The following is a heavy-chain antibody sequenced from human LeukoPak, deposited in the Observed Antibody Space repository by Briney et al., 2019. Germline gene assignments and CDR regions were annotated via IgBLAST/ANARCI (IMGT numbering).Heavy chain of an antibody. Sequence: GGSLRLSRAASGFTFSSYAVSWVGPAPGRGLAWVAPISYNGLSTYYADSVKGRFTISRDNSKNTLYLQMNSLRAEDTAVYYCAKGTRGAAGPDRGIHWGQGTLVTVCS. CDR2: ISYNGLST. CDR1: GFTFSSYA. V-gene: IGHV3-23*01. CDR3: AKGTRGAAGPDRGIH. J-gene: IGHJ4*02. D-gene: IGHD6-13*01.